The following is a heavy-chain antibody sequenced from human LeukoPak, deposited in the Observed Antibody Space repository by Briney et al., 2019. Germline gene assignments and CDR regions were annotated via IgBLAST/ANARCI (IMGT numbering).Heavy chain of an antibody. D-gene: IGHD4-4*01. Sequence: GGSLRLSCAASGFTFSSYGMHWVRKAPGKGLEWVAVLWYDGSNKYYADSVKGRFTISRDNSKNTLYLQMNSLRAEDTAVYYCARDDYSGETTYYYYYGMDVWGQGTTVTVSS. CDR3: ARDDYSGETTYYYYYGMDV. CDR1: GFTFSSYG. J-gene: IGHJ6*02. V-gene: IGHV3-33*01. CDR2: LWYDGSNK.